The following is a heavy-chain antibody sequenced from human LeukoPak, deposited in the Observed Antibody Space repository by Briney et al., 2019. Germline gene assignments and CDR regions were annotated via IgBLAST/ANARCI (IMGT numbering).Heavy chain of an antibody. CDR3: ARGLSIFGIDP. CDR1: GGSFSGYY. J-gene: IGHJ5*02. Sequence: PSETLSLTCAVYGGSFSGYYWSWIRQPPGKGLEWIGEINHSGSTNYNPSLKSRVTISVDTSKNQFSLKLSSVTAADTAVYYCARGLSIFGIDPWGQGTLVTVSS. V-gene: IGHV4-34*01. CDR2: INHSGST. D-gene: IGHD3-3*01.